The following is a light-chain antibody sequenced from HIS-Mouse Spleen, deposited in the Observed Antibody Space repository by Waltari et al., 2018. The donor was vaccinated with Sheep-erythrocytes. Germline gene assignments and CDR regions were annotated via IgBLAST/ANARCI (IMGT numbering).Light chain of an antibody. CDR2: DVS. CDR3: CSYAGSYNHV. Sequence: QSALTQPRSVSGSPGQSVTISCTGTSSDVGGYNYVSWYQQHPGKAPKLMIYDVSKRRSGVPDRFSGCKSGDTASLTISGLQAEDEADYYCCSYAGSYNHVFATGTKVTVL. CDR1: SSDVGGYNY. V-gene: IGLV2-11*01. J-gene: IGLJ1*01.